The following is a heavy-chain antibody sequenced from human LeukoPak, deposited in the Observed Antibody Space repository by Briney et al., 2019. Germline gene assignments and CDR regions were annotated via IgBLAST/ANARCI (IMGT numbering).Heavy chain of an antibody. D-gene: IGHD3-9*01. CDR1: GFTFSSYW. J-gene: IGHJ4*02. CDR3: AKVSESNYDFLTGYYTPYYFDY. V-gene: IGHV3-23*01. Sequence: GGSLRLSCAASGFTFSSYWMHWVRQAPGKGLEWVSGISDSGGSTYYADSAKGRFTISRDNSKNMLYLQMNSLRAEDTAVYYCAKVSESNYDFLTGYYTPYYFDYWGQGTLVTVSS. CDR2: ISDSGGST.